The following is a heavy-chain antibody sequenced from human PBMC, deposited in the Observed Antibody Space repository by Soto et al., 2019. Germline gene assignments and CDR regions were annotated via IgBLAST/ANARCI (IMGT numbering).Heavy chain of an antibody. CDR2: INHSGST. Sequence: SETLSLTCAVYGGSFSGYYWSWIRQPPGKGLEWIGEINHSGSTNYNPSLKSRVTISVDTSKNQFSLKLSSVTAADTAVYYCARGGYYGSGSYFYWGQGTLVTVSS. CDR3: ARGGYYGSGSYFY. CDR1: GGSFSGYY. J-gene: IGHJ4*02. V-gene: IGHV4-34*01. D-gene: IGHD3-10*01.